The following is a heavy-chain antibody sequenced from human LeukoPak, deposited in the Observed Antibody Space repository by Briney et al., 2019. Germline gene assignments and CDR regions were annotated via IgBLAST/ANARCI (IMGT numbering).Heavy chain of an antibody. J-gene: IGHJ4*02. CDR1: GFTFSTHA. V-gene: IGHV3-23*01. CDR3: RKVVAPVRGVIPFFFDH. D-gene: IGHD3-10*02. CDR2: ISSDGDST. Sequence: GGSLRLSCAASGFTFSTHAMSWVRQSPGKGLEWVSGISSDGDSTYYADSVKGRFTISRDNSKNTLYLQMNSPGAEDTAVYYCRKVVAPVRGVIPFFFDHWGQGILVTVSS.